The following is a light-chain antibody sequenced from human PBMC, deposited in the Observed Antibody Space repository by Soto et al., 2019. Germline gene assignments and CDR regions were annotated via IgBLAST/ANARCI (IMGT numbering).Light chain of an antibody. CDR2: VGTGGIVG. J-gene: IGLJ7*01. CDR3: GAEHGSGSNFVYV. CDR1: SGYSNYK. V-gene: IGLV9-49*03. Sequence: QAVVTQPPSASASLGASVTLTCTLSSGYSNYKVDWYQQRPGKGPRFVMRVGTGGIVGSKGDGIPDRFSVLASGLNRYLTIKNIQEEDESDYHSGAEHGSGSNFVYVFGGGTQLTVL.